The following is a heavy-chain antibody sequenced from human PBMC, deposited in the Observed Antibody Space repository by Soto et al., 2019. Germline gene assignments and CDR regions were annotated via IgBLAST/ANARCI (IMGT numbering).Heavy chain of an antibody. V-gene: IGHV3-23*01. CDR2: ISGSGGST. CDR1: GFTFSSYA. CDR3: AKGSGGSYLAPYFDY. D-gene: IGHD1-26*01. J-gene: IGHJ4*02. Sequence: SGGSLRLSCAASGFTFSSYAMSWVRQAPGKGLEWVSAISGSGGSTYYADSVKGRFTISRDNSKNTLYLQMNSLRAEDTAVYYCAKGSGGSYLAPYFDYWGQGTLVTVSS.